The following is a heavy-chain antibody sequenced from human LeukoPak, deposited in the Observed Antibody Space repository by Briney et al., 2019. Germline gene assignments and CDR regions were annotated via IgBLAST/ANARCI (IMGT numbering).Heavy chain of an antibody. CDR2: ITPIFGTA. Sequence: SVKVSCKASGGTFRSNAISWVRQALGQGLEWMGGITPIFGTANYAQKFQGRVTITAVESMSTAYMELSSLRSEDTAVYYCARGWLAETTVVTPYNYWGQGTLVTVSS. V-gene: IGHV1-69*13. D-gene: IGHD4-23*01. CDR3: ARGWLAETTVVTPYNY. J-gene: IGHJ4*02. CDR1: GGTFRSNA.